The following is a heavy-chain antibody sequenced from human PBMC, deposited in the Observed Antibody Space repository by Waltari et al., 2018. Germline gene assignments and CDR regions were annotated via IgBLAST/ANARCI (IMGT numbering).Heavy chain of an antibody. V-gene: IGHV3-66*01. CDR3: ARVTHSNPAYFDL. CDR2: FYSGGSA. CDR1: GFTVSNTY. D-gene: IGHD4-4*01. J-gene: IGHJ2*01. Sequence: EVQLVESGGGLVQPGGSLRLSCEASGFTVSNTYMSWLRQAPGKGREWVAVFYSGGSAYYADSLKGRFTLSRDNSKNTVYLQMKSLRVEDTAVYYCARVTHSNPAYFDLWGRGTLVTVSS.